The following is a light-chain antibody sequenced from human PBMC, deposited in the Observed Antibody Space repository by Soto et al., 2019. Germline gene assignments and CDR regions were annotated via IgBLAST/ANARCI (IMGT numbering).Light chain of an antibody. CDR1: TSDVGAYNF. Sequence: QSVLTQPPSVSGSPGHAVTISCTGTTSDVGAYNFASWYQQYPGKAPKLIFFDVSARPSGVPDRFSGSKSGNTASLTISGLQADDEADYYCCSYAGTYSPVLGGGTKLTVL. CDR3: CSYAGTYSPV. J-gene: IGLJ2*01. CDR2: DVS. V-gene: IGLV2-11*01.